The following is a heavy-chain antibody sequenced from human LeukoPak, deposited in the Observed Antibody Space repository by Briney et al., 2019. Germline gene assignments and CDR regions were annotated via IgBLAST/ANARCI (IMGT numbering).Heavy chain of an antibody. Sequence: GGSLRLSCAASGFTFDDYAMHWVRQAPGKGLEWVSLITGDGGRTYYADFVKGRFTISRDNSKNSLYLQMNSLRTEDTAFYYCAKEGPRAVAGSFDYWGQGTLVTVSS. V-gene: IGHV3-43*02. CDR3: AKEGPRAVAGSFDY. CDR1: GFTFDDYA. CDR2: ITGDGGRT. D-gene: IGHD6-19*01. J-gene: IGHJ4*02.